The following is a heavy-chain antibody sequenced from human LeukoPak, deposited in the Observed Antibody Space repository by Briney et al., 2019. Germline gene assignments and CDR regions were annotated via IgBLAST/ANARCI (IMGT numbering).Heavy chain of an antibody. CDR1: GYSFIGYY. Sequence: ASVTVSCKASGYSFIGYYMHWVRQAPGQGLEWMGWIKSNSGGTHYAQKFQGRVTMTRGTSITTAYMELSRLTSGDTAVYYCARDQGGTIDYWGQGTLVTVSS. CDR3: ARDQGGTIDY. V-gene: IGHV1-2*02. J-gene: IGHJ4*02. CDR2: IKSNSGGT. D-gene: IGHD1-7*01.